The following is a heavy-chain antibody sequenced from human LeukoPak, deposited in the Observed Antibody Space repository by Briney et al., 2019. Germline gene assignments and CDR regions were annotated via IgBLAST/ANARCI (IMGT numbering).Heavy chain of an antibody. CDR1: GYTFTSYD. V-gene: IGHV1-8*03. CDR3: ARDLGQYCSSTSCLHSGPYNWFDP. CDR2: MNPNSGNT. Sequence: ASVKVSCKASGYTFTSYDINWVRQATGQGLEWMGWMNPNSGNTGYAQKFQGRVTITRNTSISTAYMERSSLRSEHTAVYYCARDLGQYCSSTSCLHSGPYNWFDPWGQGTLVTVSS. J-gene: IGHJ5*02. D-gene: IGHD2-2*01.